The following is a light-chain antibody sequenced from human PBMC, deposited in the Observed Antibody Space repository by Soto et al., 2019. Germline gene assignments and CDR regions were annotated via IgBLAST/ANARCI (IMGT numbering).Light chain of an antibody. Sequence: EVVLTQSPATLSLSPGERATLSCRASQSICTSLAWYQQKPGQAPRLVIFDASNRANGVPARFGGSGSGTDFTLTTNSLEPEDFAVYYCQQRNVWPPITFGQGTRLEIK. V-gene: IGKV3-11*01. CDR1: QSICTS. CDR2: DAS. CDR3: QQRNVWPPIT. J-gene: IGKJ5*01.